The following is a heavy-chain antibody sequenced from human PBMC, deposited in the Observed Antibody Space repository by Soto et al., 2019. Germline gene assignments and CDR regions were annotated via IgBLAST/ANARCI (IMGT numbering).Heavy chain of an antibody. J-gene: IGHJ4*02. CDR2: IWYDGSNK. CDR1: GFTFSSYG. CDR3: ARQYPAYLPHDF. V-gene: IGHV3-33*01. Sequence: QVQLVESGGGVVQPGRSLRLSCAASGFTFSSYGMHWVRQAPGKGLEWVAVIWYDGSNKYYADSVKGRFTISRDNSKNTLYLQMNSLRAEDTAVYYCARQYPAYLPHDFWGQGTLVTVSS.